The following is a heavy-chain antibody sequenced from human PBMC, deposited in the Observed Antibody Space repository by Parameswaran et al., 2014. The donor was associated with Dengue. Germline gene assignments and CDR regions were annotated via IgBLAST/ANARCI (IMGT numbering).Heavy chain of an antibody. V-gene: IGHV3-7*03. CDR2: IKQDGSEK. Sequence: VRQAPGKGLEWVANIKQDGSEKYYVDSVKGRFTISRDNAKNSLYLQMNSLRAEDTAVYYCARDSRQLVPTIYYYHYYGMDVWGQGTTVTVSS. CDR3: ARDSRQLVPTIYYYHYYGMDV. D-gene: IGHD6-6*01. J-gene: IGHJ6*02.